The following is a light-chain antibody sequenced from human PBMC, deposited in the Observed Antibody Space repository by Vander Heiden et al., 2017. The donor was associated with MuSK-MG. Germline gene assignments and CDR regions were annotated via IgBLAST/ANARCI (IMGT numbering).Light chain of an antibody. Sequence: SAPTQPRPVSGSPGPSVPISCSGTSNDIGRYSFVSWYPQHPGKTPKLIVYDVSRRPSGVPVRFSSSKSGISASLTISGLQDDGEAAYHCCSDAFSYSYVFGSGTDVTVL. J-gene: IGLJ1*01. CDR2: DVS. CDR1: SNDIGRYSF. V-gene: IGLV2-11*01. CDR3: CSDAFSYSYV.